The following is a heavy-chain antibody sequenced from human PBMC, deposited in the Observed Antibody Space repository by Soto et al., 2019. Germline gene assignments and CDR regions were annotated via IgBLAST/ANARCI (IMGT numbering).Heavy chain of an antibody. D-gene: IGHD6-13*01. J-gene: IGHJ4*02. Sequence: QVQLVQSGAEVKKPGASVKVSCKASGYTFTSYGISWVRQAPGQGLEWMGWISAYNGNTNYAQKLQGRVTMTTDTSASTAYMELRSLRSDDTAVYYCARDEHRNSSWDPGAEYWGQGTLVTVSS. CDR1: GYTFTSYG. CDR2: ISAYNGNT. CDR3: ARDEHRNSSWDPGAEY. V-gene: IGHV1-18*01.